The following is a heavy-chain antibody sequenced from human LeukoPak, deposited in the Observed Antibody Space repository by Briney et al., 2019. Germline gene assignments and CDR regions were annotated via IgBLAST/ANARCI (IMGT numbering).Heavy chain of an antibody. D-gene: IGHD3-9*01. CDR3: ARVHYDILTGYSYFDY. Sequence: GASVKVSCKASGYTFTSYGISWVRQAPGQGLEWVGWISAYNDNTNYAQKLQGRVTMTTDTSTSTAYMELRSLRSDDTAVYYCARVHYDILTGYSYFDYWGQGTLVTVSS. CDR1: GYTFTSYG. V-gene: IGHV1-18*01. J-gene: IGHJ4*02. CDR2: ISAYNDNT.